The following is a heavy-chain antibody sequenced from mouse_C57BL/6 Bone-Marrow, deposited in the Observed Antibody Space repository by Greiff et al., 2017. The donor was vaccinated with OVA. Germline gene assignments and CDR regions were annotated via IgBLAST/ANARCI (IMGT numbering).Heavy chain of an antibody. CDR3: GGSGLYWYFDV. Sequence: QVQLQQPGAELVRPGASVKMSCKASGYTFTSYNMHWVKQTPRQGLEWIGAIYPGNGDTSYNQKFKGKATLTVDKSSSTAYMQRSSLTSEDSAVYYCGGSGLYWYFDVWGTGTTVTVSS. D-gene: IGHD1-1*01. CDR2: IYPGNGDT. V-gene: IGHV1-12*01. J-gene: IGHJ1*03. CDR1: GYTFTSYN.